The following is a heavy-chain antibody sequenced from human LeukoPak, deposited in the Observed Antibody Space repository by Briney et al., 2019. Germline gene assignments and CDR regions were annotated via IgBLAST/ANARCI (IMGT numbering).Heavy chain of an antibody. J-gene: IGHJ5*02. Sequence: ASVKVSCKASGYTFTSYYMHWVRQAPGQGLEWMGLINPTGGSTGYAQKFQGRVTMTRDMSTSTDYMELSSLRSEDTAIYYCARDYFVGDNGGGFDPWGQGTLVTVSS. V-gene: IGHV1-46*01. CDR3: ARDYFVGDNGGGFDP. CDR2: INPTGGST. D-gene: IGHD1-26*01. CDR1: GYTFTSYY.